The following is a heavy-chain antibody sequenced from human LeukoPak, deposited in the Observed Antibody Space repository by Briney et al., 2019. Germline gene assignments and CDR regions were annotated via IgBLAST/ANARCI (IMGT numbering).Heavy chain of an antibody. CDR2: INPSFGTT. CDR1: GYTFTSYY. D-gene: IGHD6-13*01. Sequence: ASVKVSCKASGYTFTSYYMHWVRQAPGQGLEWMGVINPSFGTTNHAQKFQGRVTITTDMSTSTVYMELSSLRSEDTAVYYFASSDSSSWYSSYYYYYFDFWGKGTPVTVSS. CDR3: ASSDSSSWYSSYYYYYFDF. J-gene: IGHJ6*03. V-gene: IGHV1-46*01.